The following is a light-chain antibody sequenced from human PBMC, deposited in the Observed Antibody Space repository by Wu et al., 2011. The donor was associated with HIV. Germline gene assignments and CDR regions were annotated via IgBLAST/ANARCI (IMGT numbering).Light chain of an antibody. J-gene: IGKJ4*01. CDR1: QSISNN. Sequence: EIVMTQSPATLSVSPGERATLSCRASQSISNNLAWYQQKLGQAPRLLIYGASTRATGIPARFSGSGSGTEFTLTISSMQSEDFAVLLLQQRSNWPPGLTFGGGTKVEI. V-gene: IGKV3-15*01. CDR3: QRSNWPPGLT. CDR2: GAS.